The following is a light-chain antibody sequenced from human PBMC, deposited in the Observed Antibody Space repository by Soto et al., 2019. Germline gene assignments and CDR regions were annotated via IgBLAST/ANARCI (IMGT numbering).Light chain of an antibody. CDR3: SSYAGSNNWN. V-gene: IGLV2-8*01. J-gene: IGLJ1*01. CDR1: SNDVGSFNY. Sequence: QSALTQPPSASGSPGQSVTISCTGTSNDVGSFNYVSWYQQHPGKAPKLMIYEVSKRPSGVPDRFSGSKSGNTASLTVSGLQAEDEADYYCSSYAGSNNWNFGTGTKLTVL. CDR2: EVS.